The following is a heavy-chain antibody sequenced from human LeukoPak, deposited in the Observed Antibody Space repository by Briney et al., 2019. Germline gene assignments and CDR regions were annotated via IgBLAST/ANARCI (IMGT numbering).Heavy chain of an antibody. V-gene: IGHV3-9*01. D-gene: IGHD3-10*01. Sequence: PGGSLRLSCAASGFTFDDYAMHWVRQAPGEGLEWVSGISRNSGSIGYADSVKGRFTISRDNAKNSLYLQMNSLRAEDTALYYCAKDRGSMVRGVRVDYWGQGTLVTVSS. J-gene: IGHJ4*02. CDR3: AKDRGSMVRGVRVDY. CDR1: GFTFDDYA. CDR2: ISRNSGSI.